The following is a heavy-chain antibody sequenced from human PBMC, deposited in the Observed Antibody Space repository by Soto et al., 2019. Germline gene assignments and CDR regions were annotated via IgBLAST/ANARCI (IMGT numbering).Heavy chain of an antibody. CDR3: ANAVATTFGGFDP. J-gene: IGHJ5*02. Sequence: EVQLLESGGGLVQPGESLRLSCAASGITFSSYAMNWVRQAPGKGLEWVSSISGSGGITHYADSVKGRFTISRDNSKNTLYLQMNTLRAEDTAIYYCANAVATTFGGFDPWGQGTLVTVSS. V-gene: IGHV3-23*01. D-gene: IGHD2-15*01. CDR1: GITFSSYA. CDR2: ISGSGGIT.